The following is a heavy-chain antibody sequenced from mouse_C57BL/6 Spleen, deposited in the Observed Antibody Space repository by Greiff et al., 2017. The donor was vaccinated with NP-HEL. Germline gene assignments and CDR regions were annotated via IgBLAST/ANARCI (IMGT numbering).Heavy chain of an antibody. CDR3: ARQGDYGSSYPDY. CDR1: GFTFSSST. CDR2: ISGGGGNT. J-gene: IGHJ2*01. D-gene: IGHD1-1*01. Sequence: DVKLVESGGGLVKPGGSLKLSCAASGFTFSSSTMSWVRQTPEKRLDWVATISGGGGNTYYPDSVKGRFTISIDNAKNTLYLQMSSLRSEDTALYYCARQGDYGSSYPDYWGQGTTLTVSS. V-gene: IGHV5-9*01.